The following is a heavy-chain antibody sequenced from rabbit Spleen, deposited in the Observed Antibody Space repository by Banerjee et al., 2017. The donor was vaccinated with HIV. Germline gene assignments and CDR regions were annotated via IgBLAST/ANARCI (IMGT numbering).Heavy chain of an antibody. CDR3: ARDAAGREDFNL. Sequence: QSLEESGGGLVKPGGTLTLTCKASGLDFSRSYWICWVRQAPGKGLEWIACIDVVKSVSTYFASWAKGRFTISKTSSTTVTLQMTSLTAADTASYFCARDAAGREDFNLWGPGTLVTVS. J-gene: IGHJ4*01. D-gene: IGHD4-2*01. CDR2: IDVVKSVST. CDR1: GLDFSRSYW. V-gene: IGHV1S40*01.